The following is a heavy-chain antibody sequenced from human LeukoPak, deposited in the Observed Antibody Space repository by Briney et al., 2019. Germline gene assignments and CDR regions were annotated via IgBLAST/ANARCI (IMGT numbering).Heavy chain of an antibody. CDR1: GFTFSSFA. CDR2: ISGGGGST. J-gene: IGHJ4*02. Sequence: PGGSLRLSCAASGFTFSSFAMSWVRQAPGKGLEWVSTISGGGGSTYYADSVKGRFTISRDNSKNTVHLQMNSLRADDTAVYYCAKRDYSDSNTYSPLFASWGLGTLVTVSS. V-gene: IGHV3-23*01. D-gene: IGHD3-22*01. CDR3: AKRDYSDSNTYSPLFAS.